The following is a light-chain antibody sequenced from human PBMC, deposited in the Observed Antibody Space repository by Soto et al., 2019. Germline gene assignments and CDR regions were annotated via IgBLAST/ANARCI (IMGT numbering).Light chain of an antibody. CDR2: LAS. Sequence: EIVLTQSPATLSSFPGDRVTLSCRASQAVNTRLAWYQHKPGQAPRLLIYLASNRAAGVPARFSGSGSGTDLTLAIRNVEPEDFAIYYCHRRQSWPRTFGQWTTVDIK. CDR3: HRRQSWPRT. V-gene: IGKV3-11*01. CDR1: QAVNTR. J-gene: IGKJ1*01.